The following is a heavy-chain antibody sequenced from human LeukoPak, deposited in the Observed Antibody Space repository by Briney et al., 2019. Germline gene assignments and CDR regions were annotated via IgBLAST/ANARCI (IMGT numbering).Heavy chain of an antibody. Sequence: HSGGSLRLSCVASGFTFSNYWMTWVRQAPGERPEWVANIKEDGSEKYYVDSVKGRFTISRDDAKNSLYLQMNSLRAEDTAVYYCAKDEGDGYNYYYPDYWGQGTLVTVSS. CDR1: GFTFSNYW. V-gene: IGHV3-7*03. CDR3: AKDEGDGYNYYYPDY. J-gene: IGHJ4*02. D-gene: IGHD5-24*01. CDR2: IKEDGSEK.